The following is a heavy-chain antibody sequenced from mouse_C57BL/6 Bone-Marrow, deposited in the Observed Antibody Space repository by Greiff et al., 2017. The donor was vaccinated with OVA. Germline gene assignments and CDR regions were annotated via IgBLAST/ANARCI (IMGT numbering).Heavy chain of an antibody. J-gene: IGHJ3*01. CDR3: ARSDDGYYGFAY. CDR2: IDPSDSYT. CDR1: GYTFTSYW. V-gene: IGHV1-50*01. D-gene: IGHD2-3*01. Sequence: VQLQQPGAELVKPGASVKLSCKASGYTFTSYWMQWVKQRPGQGLEWIGEIDPSDSYTNYNQKFKGKATLTVDTSSSTAYMQLSSLTSEDSAVYYCARSDDGYYGFAYWGQGTLVTVSA.